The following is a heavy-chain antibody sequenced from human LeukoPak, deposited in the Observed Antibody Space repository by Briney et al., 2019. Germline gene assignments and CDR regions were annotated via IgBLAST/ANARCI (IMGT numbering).Heavy chain of an antibody. J-gene: IGHJ4*02. D-gene: IGHD3-10*01. CDR3: ARVSGRWDTSRYYFDY. V-gene: IGHV1-18*01. CDR2: ISAYNGNT. Sequence: GASVKVSCKASGYTFTSYGISWVRQAPGQGLEWMGWISAYNGNTNYAQKLQGRVTMTTDTSASTAYMELRSLRSDDTAVYYCARVSGRWDTSRYYFDYWGQGTLVTVSS. CDR1: GYTFTSYG.